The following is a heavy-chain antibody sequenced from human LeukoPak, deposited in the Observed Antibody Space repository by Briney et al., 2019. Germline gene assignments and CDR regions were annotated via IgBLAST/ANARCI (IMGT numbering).Heavy chain of an antibody. V-gene: IGHV4-4*09. D-gene: IGHD6-6*01. CDR3: ARLTRLSTSPDRYYLDY. J-gene: IGHJ4*02. CDR1: GDSISSYY. CDR2: IHTGGGT. Sequence: PSDTLSLTCTVSGDSISSYYWSWIRQPPGKGLEWIGYIHTGGGTSYIPSLKGRVTISIDTSKNQFSLKLSSVTAADSAVYYCARLTRLSTSPDRYYLDYWGQGTLVTVSS.